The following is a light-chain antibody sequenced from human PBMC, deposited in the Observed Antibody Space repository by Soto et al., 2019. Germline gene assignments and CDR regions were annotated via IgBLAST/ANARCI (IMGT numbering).Light chain of an antibody. Sequence: DFQMTQSPSSLSASVGDRVIITCRTSQSISSNLNWYQQKPGKAPKLLIYAASNLQSGVSSRFSGSGSGTDFTLTISSLQPEDFATYYCQQSFSTPLTFGGGTKVDIK. CDR3: QQSFSTPLT. V-gene: IGKV1-39*01. CDR2: AAS. J-gene: IGKJ4*01. CDR1: QSISSN.